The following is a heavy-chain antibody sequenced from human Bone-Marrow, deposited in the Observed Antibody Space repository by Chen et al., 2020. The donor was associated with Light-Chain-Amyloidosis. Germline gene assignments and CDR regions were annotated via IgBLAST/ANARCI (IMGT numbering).Heavy chain of an antibody. CDR2: VSSSGTTI. CDR1: GFTYSDYY. Sequence: VQLVESGGGLLQRGGSLRLSCAASGFTYSDYYVYWIRQAPGKGLEWVSLVSSSGTTISYADSVKGRFTISRDNARNSLYLQMSSLRADDTAVYYCARDRGGSYYGAFDIWGRGTIVTVSS. V-gene: IGHV3-11*01. D-gene: IGHD1-26*01. J-gene: IGHJ3*02. CDR3: ARDRGGSYYGAFDI.